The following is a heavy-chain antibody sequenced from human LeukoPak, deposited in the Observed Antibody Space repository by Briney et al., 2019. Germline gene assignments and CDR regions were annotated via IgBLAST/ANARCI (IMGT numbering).Heavy chain of an antibody. CDR2: IRSKASGGTT. CDR1: GFTFRDYA. D-gene: IGHD4-11*01. J-gene: IGHJ4*02. Sequence: GGSLRLSCTASGFTFRDYAMSWVRQAPGKGLEWVGFIRSKASGGTTEYTASVKGRFPISRDDSKSIAYLQMNSLITEDTAIYYCTRGYSIDYWGQGTQVTVSS. CDR3: TRGYSIDY. V-gene: IGHV3-49*04.